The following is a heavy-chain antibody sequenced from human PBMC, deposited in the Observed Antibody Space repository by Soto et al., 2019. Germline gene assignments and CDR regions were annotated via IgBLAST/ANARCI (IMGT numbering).Heavy chain of an antibody. V-gene: IGHV3-23*01. CDR1: GFTFSSYA. D-gene: IGHD2-21*01. J-gene: IGHJ4*02. CDR2: ISGSGGSI. CDR3: AKDREIVVVISVSDY. Sequence: EVQLLESGGGLVQPGGSLRLSCAASGFTFSSYAMSWVRQAPGKGLEWVSAISGSGGSIYYADSVKGRFTISRDNSKNTLYLQMNSLRAEDTAVYYCAKDREIVVVISVSDYWGQGTLVTVAS.